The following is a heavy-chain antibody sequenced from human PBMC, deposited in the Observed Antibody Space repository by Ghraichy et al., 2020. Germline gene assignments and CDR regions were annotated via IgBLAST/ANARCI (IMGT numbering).Heavy chain of an antibody. D-gene: IGHD2-2*02. Sequence: ASVKVSCKASAYTFTDYYIHWVRQAPGQGLEWMGWINPNSGGTNYALKFQGGVTMTRDTSISTAYMELSGLSSDDTAVYHCAREVSMIPAAVPTYYYYYGLDVWGQGTTVIVSS. J-gene: IGHJ6*02. V-gene: IGHV1-2*02. CDR1: AYTFTDYY. CDR2: INPNSGGT. CDR3: AREVSMIPAAVPTYYYYYGLDV.